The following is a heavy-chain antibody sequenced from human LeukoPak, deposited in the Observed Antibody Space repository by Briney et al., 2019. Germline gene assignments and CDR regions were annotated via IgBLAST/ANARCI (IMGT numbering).Heavy chain of an antibody. CDR2: MYNSGST. D-gene: IGHD4-17*01. CDR3: ARGIESYGDYGY. J-gene: IGHJ4*02. CDR1: GGSISGSY. V-gene: IGHV4-59*01. Sequence: ASETLSLTCTVSGGSISGSYWSWIRQPPGKGLEWIAYMYNSGSTNYNPSLKSRVTISIDTSKNQFSLRLSSLTAADTAIYYCARGIESYGDYGYWGQGILVTVSS.